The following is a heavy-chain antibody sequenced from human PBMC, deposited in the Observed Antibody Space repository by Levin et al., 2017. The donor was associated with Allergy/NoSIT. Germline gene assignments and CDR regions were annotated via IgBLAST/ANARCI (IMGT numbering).Heavy chain of an antibody. D-gene: IGHD6-6*01. CDR2: INPNSGGT. CDR3: ARRYSSSSRGVWFDP. J-gene: IGHJ5*02. Sequence: ASVKVSCKASGYTFTAYYIYWVRQAPGQGREGMGWINPNSGGTNYEQKSRGRVTMTGDTSISTAYMELSRLKSDDTAVYYCARRYSSSSRGVWFDPWGQGTLVTVSS. CDR1: GYTFTAYY. V-gene: IGHV1-2*02.